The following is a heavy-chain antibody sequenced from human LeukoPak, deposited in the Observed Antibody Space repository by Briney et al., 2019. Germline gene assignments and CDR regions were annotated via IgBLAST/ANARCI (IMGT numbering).Heavy chain of an antibody. Sequence: PGGSLRLSCAASGFTFNIYSMSWVRQAPGRGLEWVSAITDSGGSTYYADSVKGRLTISRDNSKNTLFLQMTSLRAEDTALYYCAKIPGYFDYWGRGTLVTVSS. V-gene: IGHV3-23*01. CDR3: AKIPGYFDY. CDR1: GFTFNIYS. D-gene: IGHD1-14*01. J-gene: IGHJ4*02. CDR2: ITDSGGST.